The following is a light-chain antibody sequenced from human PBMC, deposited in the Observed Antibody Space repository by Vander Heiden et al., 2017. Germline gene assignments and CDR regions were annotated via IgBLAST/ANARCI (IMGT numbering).Light chain of an antibody. CDR2: LAS. CDR1: QSLLQSNAYNY. J-gene: IGKJ1*01. CDR3: KQALQNPRT. Sequence: DIVITHSPLSLPLTPGEPASISCRFRQSLLQSNAYNYLDWYLQKAGQAPKLLIYLASNPDPGVPERLSGSGSGTDFTLKISRVEAEDVGVYYCKQALQNPRTFGQGTKVEIK. V-gene: IGKV2-28*01.